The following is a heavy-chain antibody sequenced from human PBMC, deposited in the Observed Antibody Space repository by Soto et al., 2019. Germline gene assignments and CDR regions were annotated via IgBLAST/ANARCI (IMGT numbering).Heavy chain of an antibody. J-gene: IGHJ3*01. Sequence: QVQLVQSGAEVKKPGSSVMVSCKTSGGTFRAYGFNWVRQAPGQGLEWMGRIIPILDTTDYAQKFQGRVTITADKSTSTAYMALSSMRAEDTAIYYCARGADSSGSERAFDLWGQGTLVTVSS. D-gene: IGHD3-22*01. CDR1: GGTFRAYG. CDR3: ARGADSSGSERAFDL. CDR2: IIPILDTT. V-gene: IGHV1-69*08.